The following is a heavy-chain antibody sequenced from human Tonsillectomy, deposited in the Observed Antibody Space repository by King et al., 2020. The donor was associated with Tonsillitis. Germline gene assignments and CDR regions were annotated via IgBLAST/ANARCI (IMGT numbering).Heavy chain of an antibody. D-gene: IGHD4-17*01. J-gene: IGHJ5*02. CDR2: VSSSGGSK. CDR1: GFTFSHYA. V-gene: IGHV3-23*04. CDR3: AKDKRGYGDNNWFDP. Sequence: VQLVESGGGLVQPGGSLRLSCAASGFTFSHYAMSWVRQVPGKGLEWVSAVSSSGGSKYYADSVKGRFTISRDNSKNTLYLQRNSLRAEDMAVYYCAKDKRGYGDNNWFDPWGQGTLVIVSS.